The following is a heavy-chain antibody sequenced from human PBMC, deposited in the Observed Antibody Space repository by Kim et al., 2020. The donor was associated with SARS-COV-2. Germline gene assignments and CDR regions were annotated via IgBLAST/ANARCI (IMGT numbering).Heavy chain of an antibody. V-gene: IGHV3-23*01. Sequence: GGSLRLSCAASGFTFSSYAMSWFRQAPGKGLEWVSAISGRGGSTYYADSVKGRFTISSDNSKNTLYLQMNRLRAADTAVYYCAKDAAAARHYYYYYMAVWSKGTTVTVSS. CDR3: AKDAAAARHYYYYYMAV. J-gene: IGHJ6*03. CDR1: GFTFSSYA. D-gene: IGHD6-13*01. CDR2: ISGRGGST.